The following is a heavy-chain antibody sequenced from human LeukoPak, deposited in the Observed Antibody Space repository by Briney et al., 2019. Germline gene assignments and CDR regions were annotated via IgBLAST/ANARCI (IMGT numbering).Heavy chain of an antibody. V-gene: IGHV3-30*18. D-gene: IGHD6-13*01. CDR3: AKDIVAAAGPYFDY. CDR2: ISYDGSNK. CDR1: GFTFSSYG. J-gene: IGHJ4*02. Sequence: GGSLRLSCAASGFTFSSYGMHWVRQAPGKGLEWVAVISYDGSNKYYADSVKGRFTISRDNSKNTLYLQMNSLRAEDTALYYCAKDIVAAAGPYFDYWGQGTLVTVSS.